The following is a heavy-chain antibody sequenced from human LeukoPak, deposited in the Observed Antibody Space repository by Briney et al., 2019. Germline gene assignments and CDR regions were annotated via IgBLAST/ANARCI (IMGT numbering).Heavy chain of an antibody. CDR1: GFTFSDYY. CDR3: ARYSSTSLDY. V-gene: IGHV3-11*04. CDR2: ISSSGSTT. D-gene: IGHD2-2*01. Sequence: GGSLRLSCAASGFTFSDYYMSWIRQAPGKGLEWVSYISSSGSTTYYADSVQGRFTISRDNAKNSPYLQMNSLRAEDTAVYYCARYSSTSLDYWGQGTLVTVSS. J-gene: IGHJ4*02.